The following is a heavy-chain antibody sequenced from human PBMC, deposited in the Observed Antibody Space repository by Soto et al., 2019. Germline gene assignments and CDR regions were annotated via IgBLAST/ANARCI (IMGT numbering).Heavy chain of an antibody. CDR1: GYTFTSYG. J-gene: IGHJ4*02. Sequence: ASVKVSCKASGYTFTSYGINWVRQAPGQGLEWMGWISAYNGNTNYAQKLQGRVTMTTDTSTSTAYMELRSLRSDDTAVYYCVRLETSAYCTNGVCYTDDFDYWGQGTLVTVSS. D-gene: IGHD2-8*01. CDR3: VRLETSAYCTNGVCYTDDFDY. CDR2: ISAYNGNT. V-gene: IGHV1-18*01.